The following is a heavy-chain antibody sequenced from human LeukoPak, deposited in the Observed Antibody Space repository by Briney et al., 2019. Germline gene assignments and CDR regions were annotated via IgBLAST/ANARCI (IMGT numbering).Heavy chain of an antibody. J-gene: IGHJ4*02. D-gene: IGHD3-10*01. Sequence: KTGGSLRLSCAASGFTFSDYYMSWIRQPPGKGLEWVSYISSSGTTIYYADSVRGRFTVSRDNAKNSLYLQMDSLSAEDTAVYYCASLRGVNRWGQETLVTVSS. CDR3: ASLRGVNR. CDR2: ISSSGTTI. CDR1: GFTFSDYY. V-gene: IGHV3-11*01.